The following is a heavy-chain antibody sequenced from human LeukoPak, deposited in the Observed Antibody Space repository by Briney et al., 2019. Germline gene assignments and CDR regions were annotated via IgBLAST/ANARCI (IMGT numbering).Heavy chain of an antibody. D-gene: IGHD1-26*01. J-gene: IGHJ4*02. CDR3: ARGAVGAGGDY. CDR1: GYTFSDYY. V-gene: IGHV1-2*02. Sequence: ASVKVSCKTSGYTFSDYYIHWIRQAPGQGLEWVGWINPNSGDTDYAQKFQGRVTVTRDTSISTAYMELRSLRSEDTAVYYCARGAVGAGGDYWGQGTLVTVSS. CDR2: INPNSGDT.